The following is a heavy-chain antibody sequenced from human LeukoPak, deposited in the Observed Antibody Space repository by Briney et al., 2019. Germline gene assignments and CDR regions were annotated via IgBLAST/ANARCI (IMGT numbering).Heavy chain of an antibody. CDR1: GFTFSSYA. Sequence: GGSLRLSCAASGFTFSSYAMSWVRLAPGKGLEWVSAISGSGGSTYYADSVKGRFTISRDNSKNTLYLQMNSLRAEDTAVYYCAKGYYHDSSGSDYWGQGTLVTVSS. CDR3: AKGYYHDSSGSDY. J-gene: IGHJ4*02. V-gene: IGHV3-23*01. CDR2: ISGSGGST. D-gene: IGHD3-22*01.